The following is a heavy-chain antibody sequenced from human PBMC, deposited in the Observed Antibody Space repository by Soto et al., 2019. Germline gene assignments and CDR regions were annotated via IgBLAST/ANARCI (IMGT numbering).Heavy chain of an antibody. CDR1: GFTFSSYD. V-gene: IGHV3-48*02. CDR3: ATINYEFIGYYAMGL. Sequence: ELQLVESGGGLVQPGGSLKLSCAASGFTFSSYDMDWVRQAPGQGLEWLSRISGSSNTMYYADSVKGRFTISRDNAKNALYLQMNSLRDEDTAVYYCATINYEFIGYYAMGLWGQGTTVTVSS. J-gene: IGHJ6*02. D-gene: IGHD3-3*01. CDR2: ISGSSNTM.